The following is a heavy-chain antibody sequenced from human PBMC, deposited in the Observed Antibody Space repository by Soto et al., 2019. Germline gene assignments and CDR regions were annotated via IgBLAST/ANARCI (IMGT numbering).Heavy chain of an antibody. V-gene: IGHV1-46*01. CDR2: INPSGGST. J-gene: IGHJ4*02. CDR3: AREVNTAMALDY. D-gene: IGHD5-18*01. Sequence: ASVKVSCKASGYTFTSYYMPWVRQAPGQGLEWMGIINPSGGSTSYAQKFQGRVTMTRDTSTSTVYMELSSLRSEDTAVYYCAREVNTAMALDYWGQGTMVTVSS. CDR1: GYTFTSYY.